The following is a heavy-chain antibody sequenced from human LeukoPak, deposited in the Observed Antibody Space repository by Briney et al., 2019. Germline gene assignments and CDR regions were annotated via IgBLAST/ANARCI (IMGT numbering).Heavy chain of an antibody. CDR1: GFTFSSYS. CDR2: ISSSSSYI. V-gene: IGHV3-21*01. CDR3: ARDRSPAYSGSYYFDP. D-gene: IGHD1-26*01. J-gene: IGHJ5*02. Sequence: GGSLRLSCAASGFTFSSYSMNWVRQAPGKGLEWVSSISSSSSYIYYADSVKGRFTISRDNAKNSLYLQTNSLRAEDTAVYYCARDRSPAYSGSYYFDPWGQGTLVTVSS.